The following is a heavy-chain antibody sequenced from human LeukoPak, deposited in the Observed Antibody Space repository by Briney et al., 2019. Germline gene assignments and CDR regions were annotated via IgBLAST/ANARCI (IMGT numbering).Heavy chain of an antibody. J-gene: IGHJ4*02. CDR3: ARLPNYDFWSDIDY. CDR1: GYSFTSYW. D-gene: IGHD3-3*01. Sequence: GESLKISCKGSGYSFTSYWIGWVRQMPGKGLEWMGIIYPGDSDTRYSPSFKGKVTISADKPISTAYLQWRSLKASDPAMYYCARLPNYDFWSDIDYWGQGTLVTVSS. V-gene: IGHV5-51*01. CDR2: IYPGDSDT.